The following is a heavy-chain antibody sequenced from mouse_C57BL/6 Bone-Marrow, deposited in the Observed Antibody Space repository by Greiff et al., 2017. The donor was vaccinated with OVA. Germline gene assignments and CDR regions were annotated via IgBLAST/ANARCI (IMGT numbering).Heavy chain of an antibody. CDR2: IDPETGGT. J-gene: IGHJ4*01. CDR1: GYTFTDYE. D-gene: IGHD2-3*01. Sequence: VQLQQSGAELVRPGASVTLSCKASGYTFTDYEMHWVKQTPVHGLEWIGAIDPETGGTAYNQKFKGKAILTADKSSSTAYMELRSLTSEDSAVYYCTRSPSIYDGYYDAMDYWGQGTSVTVSS. CDR3: TRSPSIYDGYYDAMDY. V-gene: IGHV1-15*01.